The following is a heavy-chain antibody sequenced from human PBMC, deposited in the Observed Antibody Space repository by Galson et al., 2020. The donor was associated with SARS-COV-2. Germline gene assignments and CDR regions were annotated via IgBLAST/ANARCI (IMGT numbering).Heavy chain of an antibody. J-gene: IGHJ6*02. CDR3: EGDVEGGYYYVMDV. V-gene: IGHV3-33*08. Sequence: GGSLRLSCAASGFTFSSYGMPWVRQAPGKGLEWVAVLRYDGSHKYYADSVKGRFTISRDNSKNPLYLQMNSLRAEDTAVYYCEGDVEGGYYYVMDVWGQGTTVTVSS. D-gene: IGHD3-16*01. CDR2: LRYDGSHK. CDR1: GFTFSSYG.